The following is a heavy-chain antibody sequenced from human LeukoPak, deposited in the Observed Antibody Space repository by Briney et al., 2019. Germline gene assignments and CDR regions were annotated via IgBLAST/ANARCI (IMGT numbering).Heavy chain of an antibody. Sequence: GGSLRLSCAASGFTFSSYAMSWVRQAPGKGLEWVSAIGGNGGSTYYAESVKCRFTISRDNSKNTLYLQMDSLRADDTALYYCAKEQGWFGECSTYWGQGTLVTVSS. D-gene: IGHD3-10*01. CDR1: GFTFSSYA. J-gene: IGHJ4*02. CDR3: AKEQGWFGECSTY. CDR2: IGGNGGST. V-gene: IGHV3-23*01.